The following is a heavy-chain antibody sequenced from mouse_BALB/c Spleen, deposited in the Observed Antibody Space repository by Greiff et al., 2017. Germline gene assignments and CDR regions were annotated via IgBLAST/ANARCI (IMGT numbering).Heavy chain of an antibody. CDR2: INPSNGRT. J-gene: IGHJ3*01. Sequence: QVQLQQPGAELVKPGASVKLSCKASGYTFTSYWMHWVKQRPGQGLEWIGEINPSNGRTNYNEKFKSKATLTVDKSSSTAYMQLSSLTSEDSAVYYCAREGDSAGYVPFAYWGQGTLVTVSA. CDR1: GYTFTSYW. D-gene: IGHD3-2*01. V-gene: IGHV1S81*02. CDR3: AREGDSAGYVPFAY.